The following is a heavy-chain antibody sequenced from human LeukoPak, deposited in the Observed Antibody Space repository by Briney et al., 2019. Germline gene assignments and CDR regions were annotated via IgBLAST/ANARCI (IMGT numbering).Heavy chain of an antibody. CDR1: GGTFSSYA. V-gene: IGHV1-69*13. Sequence: ASVKVSCKASGGTFSSYAISWVRQAPGQGLEWMGGIIPIFGTANYAQKFQGRVTITADESTSTAYMELSSLRSEDTAVYYCATGVAAAGPYNYYYHMDVWGKGTTVTVSS. CDR3: ATGVAAAGPYNYYYHMDV. J-gene: IGHJ6*03. D-gene: IGHD6-13*01. CDR2: IIPIFGTA.